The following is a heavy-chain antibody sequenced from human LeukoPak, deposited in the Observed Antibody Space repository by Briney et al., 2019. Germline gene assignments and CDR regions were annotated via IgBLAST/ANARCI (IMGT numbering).Heavy chain of an antibody. CDR2: ISYDGSNK. Sequence: GGSLRLSCAASGFTFSSYGMHWVRQAPGKGLEWVAVISYDGSNKYYADSVKGRFTISRGNSKNTLYLQMNSLRAEDTAVYYCAKDILDVVVVAATLLISGFDYWGQGTLVTVSS. CDR3: AKDILDVVVVAATLLISGFDY. CDR1: GFTFSSYG. J-gene: IGHJ4*02. D-gene: IGHD2-15*01. V-gene: IGHV3-30*18.